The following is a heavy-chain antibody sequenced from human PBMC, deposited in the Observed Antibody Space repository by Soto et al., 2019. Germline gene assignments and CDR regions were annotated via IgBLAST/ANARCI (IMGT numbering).Heavy chain of an antibody. V-gene: IGHV1-18*04. CDR3: ARDNGDSSGSLVDY. J-gene: IGHJ4*02. CDR2: ISGYNCNT. Sequence: ASVKVSCKXSGYTFTSYGISWVRPARGQGLEWMGWISGYNCNTDYAQKLQDRVTMTTDTATTTAYMELRSLRSDDTAVYYCARDNGDSSGSLVDYWGQGTLVTVSS. D-gene: IGHD3-22*01. CDR1: GYTFTSYG.